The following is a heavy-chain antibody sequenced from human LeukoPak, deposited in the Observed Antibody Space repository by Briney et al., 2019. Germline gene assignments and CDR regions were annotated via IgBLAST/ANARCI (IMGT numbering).Heavy chain of an antibody. CDR2: ISYDGSNK. CDR1: GFTFSSYA. V-gene: IGHV3-30*04. CDR3: ARDLSSSFDY. D-gene: IGHD6-6*01. J-gene: IGHJ4*02. Sequence: GGSLRLSCAASGFTFSSYAMQWVRQAPGKGLEWVAVISYDGSNKYYADSVKGRFTISRDNSKNTLYLQMNSLRAEDTAVYYCARDLSSSFDYWGQGTLVTVSS.